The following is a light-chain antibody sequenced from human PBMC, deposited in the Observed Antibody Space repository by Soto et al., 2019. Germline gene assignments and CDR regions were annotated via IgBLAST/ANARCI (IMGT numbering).Light chain of an antibody. V-gene: IGKV3-11*01. Sequence: EIVLTQSPGTLSLSPGERATLSCRASQSVASDCLAWYRQRPGQAPRLLIFDASQRATGIPARFRGSGSGTDFTLSISSLEPEDFAVYYCQQRTDRPPWTFGQGTKVESK. CDR1: QSVASDC. CDR3: QQRTDRPPWT. J-gene: IGKJ1*01. CDR2: DAS.